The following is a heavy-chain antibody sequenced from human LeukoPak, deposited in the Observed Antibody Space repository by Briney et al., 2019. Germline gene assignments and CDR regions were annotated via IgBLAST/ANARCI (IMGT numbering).Heavy chain of an antibody. V-gene: IGHV3-48*03. CDR3: ARDSKALGDAFDI. CDR2: ISSSGSTI. Sequence: GGSLRLSCAASGFTFSSYEMNWVRQAPGEGLEWISYISSSGSTIYYADSVKGRFTISRDNAKNSLYLQMNSLRAEDTAVYYCARDSKALGDAFDIWGQGTMVTVSS. CDR1: GFTFSSYE. J-gene: IGHJ3*02.